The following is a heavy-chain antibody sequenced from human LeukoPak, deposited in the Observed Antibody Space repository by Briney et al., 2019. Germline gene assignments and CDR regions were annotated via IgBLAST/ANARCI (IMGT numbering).Heavy chain of an antibody. CDR3: AKDSGSSWYYFDY. J-gene: IGHJ4*02. V-gene: IGHV3-9*03. Sequence: GGSLRLSCAASGFTFNNYWMTWVRQAPGKGLEWVSGISWNSGSIGYADSVKGRFTISRDNAKNSLYLQMNSLRAEDMALYYCAKDSGSSWYYFDYWGQGTLVTVSS. CDR2: ISWNSGSI. D-gene: IGHD6-13*01. CDR1: GFTFNNYW.